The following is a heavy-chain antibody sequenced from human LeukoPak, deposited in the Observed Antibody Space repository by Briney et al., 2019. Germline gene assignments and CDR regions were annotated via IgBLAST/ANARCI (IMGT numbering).Heavy chain of an antibody. CDR2: ISADNGNT. V-gene: IGHV1-18*01. D-gene: IGHD6-19*01. CDR1: GYTFPNYG. J-gene: IGHJ4*02. Sequence: GASVKVSCKASGYTFPNYGISWVRQAPGEGLEWMGWISADNGNTNYAQKLQGRVTMTTDTSTSTASMDLRSLRSDDTAVYYCARGRLVDLATFDFWGQGTLFTVSS. CDR3: ARGRLVDLATFDF.